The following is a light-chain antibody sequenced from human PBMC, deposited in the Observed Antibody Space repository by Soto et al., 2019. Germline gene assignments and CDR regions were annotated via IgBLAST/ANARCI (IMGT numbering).Light chain of an antibody. CDR3: SSYTSSSTLVDVV. CDR2: DVS. CDR1: SSDVGGYNY. V-gene: IGLV2-14*01. Sequence: QSALTQPASVSGSPGQSITISCTGTSSDVGGYNYVSWYQQHPGKAPKLMIYDVSNRPSGVSNRFSGSKSGNTASLTISGRQAEDEAEYYCSSYTSSSTLVDVVFGGGTKLTVL. J-gene: IGLJ2*01.